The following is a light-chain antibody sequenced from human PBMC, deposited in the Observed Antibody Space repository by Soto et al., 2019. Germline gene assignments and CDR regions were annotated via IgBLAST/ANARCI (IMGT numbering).Light chain of an antibody. V-gene: IGKV1-17*03. CDR2: GAS. CDR3: LLDFSYFWA. CDR1: QGISNS. Sequence: DIQMTQSPSAMSASLGDRVTITCRASQGISNSLAWLQQKPGRVPKRLIYGASTLQSWAPSRFSGSASGAAFTLTISSLQPEDFATYYCLLDFSYFWAFGQGTKVDI. J-gene: IGKJ1*01.